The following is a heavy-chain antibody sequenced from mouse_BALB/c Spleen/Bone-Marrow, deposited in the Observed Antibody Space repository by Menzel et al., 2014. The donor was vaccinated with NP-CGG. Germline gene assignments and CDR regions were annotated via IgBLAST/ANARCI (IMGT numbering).Heavy chain of an antibody. V-gene: IGHV3-1*02. Sequence: EVPLQQSGPYLVKPSQSLSLTCTVTAYSLTSGYGWHWIRQFPGNKLEWMAYIHYSGYTDYNSSLKSRISITPDTSKNQFFLQLNSVTAEHTATYVCAREDRYEAFFPYWGLGTLVTVSA. CDR3: AREDRYEAFFPY. CDR1: AYSLTSGYG. D-gene: IGHD2-14*01. CDR2: IHYSGYT. J-gene: IGHJ3*01.